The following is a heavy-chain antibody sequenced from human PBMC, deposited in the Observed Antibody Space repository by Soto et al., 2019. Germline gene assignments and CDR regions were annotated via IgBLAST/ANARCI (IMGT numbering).Heavy chain of an antibody. CDR2: IWYDGSNK. D-gene: IGHD4-17*01. J-gene: IGHJ6*02. CDR3: ARGTVDYGDYVLHYYYSGMDV. CDR1: GFTFSSYG. V-gene: IGHV3-33*01. Sequence: QVQLVESGGGVVQPGRSLRLSCAASGFTFSSYGMHWVRQAPGKGLEWVAVIWYDGSNKYYADSVKGRFTISRDNSKNTLYLQMNSLSAEDTAVYYCARGTVDYGDYVLHYYYSGMDVWCQGTTVTVSS.